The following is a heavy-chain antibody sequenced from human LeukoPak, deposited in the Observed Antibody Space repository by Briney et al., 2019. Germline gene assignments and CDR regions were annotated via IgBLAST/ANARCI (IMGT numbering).Heavy chain of an antibody. CDR1: GGTFSSYA. Sequence: ASVKVSCKASGGTFSSYAISWVRQAPGQGLEWMGGIIPIFGTANYAQKFQGRVTITADESTSTAYMELSSLRSEDTAVYYCARESGGYGDKTPTWFDPWGQGTLVTVSS. D-gene: IGHD4-17*01. V-gene: IGHV1-69*13. CDR3: ARESGGYGDKTPTWFDP. J-gene: IGHJ5*02. CDR2: IIPIFGTA.